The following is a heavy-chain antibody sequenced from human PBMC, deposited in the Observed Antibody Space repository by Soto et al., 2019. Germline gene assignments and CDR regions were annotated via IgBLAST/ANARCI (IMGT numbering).Heavy chain of an antibody. CDR1: GGTFSSYA. CDR3: ARERKEDYGGRFWFDP. J-gene: IGHJ5*02. CDR2: IIPIFGTA. V-gene: IGHV1-69*01. D-gene: IGHD4-17*01. Sequence: QVQLVQSGAEVKKPGSSVKVSCKASGGTFSSYAISWVRQAPGQGLEWMGGIIPIFGTANYAQKFQGRVTITADEATSTAYMERSSLRSEDTAVYYCARERKEDYGGRFWFDPWGQGTLVTVSS.